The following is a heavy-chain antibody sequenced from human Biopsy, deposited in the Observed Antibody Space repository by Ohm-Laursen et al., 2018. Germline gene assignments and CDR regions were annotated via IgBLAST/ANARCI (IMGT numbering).Heavy chain of an antibody. CDR1: GYTLTELS. Sequence: ASVKVSCNVSGYTLTELSMHWVRQAPGKGLEWMGGFAPENGKTVYAQNFQARVSMTEDTSTDTAYMELRSLRSEDTAVYYCAADINVWNVNYWSQGTLVTVSS. V-gene: IGHV1-24*01. CDR2: FAPENGKT. D-gene: IGHD1-1*01. CDR3: AADINVWNVNY. J-gene: IGHJ4*02.